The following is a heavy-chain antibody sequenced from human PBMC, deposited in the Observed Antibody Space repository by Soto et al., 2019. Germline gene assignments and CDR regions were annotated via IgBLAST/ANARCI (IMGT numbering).Heavy chain of an antibody. D-gene: IGHD2-2*01. J-gene: IGHJ5*02. V-gene: IGHV1-8*01. Sequence: ASVKVSCKASGYTFTSYDINWVRQATGQGLEWMGWMNPNSGKTAYAQKFQGRMTMTRNTSLSTAYMELSSLRSEDTAVYYCARATPIFFVVVPSHPRNWFDPWGQGTLVTVSS. CDR3: ARATPIFFVVVPSHPRNWFDP. CDR1: GYTFTSYD. CDR2: MNPNSGKT.